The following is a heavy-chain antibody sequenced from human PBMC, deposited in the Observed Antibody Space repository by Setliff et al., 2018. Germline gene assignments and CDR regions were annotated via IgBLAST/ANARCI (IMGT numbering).Heavy chain of an antibody. V-gene: IGHV3-66*01. CDR1: GFTFSSYA. Sequence: GGSLRLSCAASGFTFSSYAMHWVRQAPGKGPEWVSVIHRGVSHYADSVTGRFTISRDNSKNTLYLQMSSLRAEDTAVYYCARGGVTNYYDSSGIPDAFDIWGQGTMVTVSS. CDR3: ARGGVTNYYDSSGIPDAFDI. J-gene: IGHJ3*02. CDR2: IHRGVS. D-gene: IGHD3-22*01.